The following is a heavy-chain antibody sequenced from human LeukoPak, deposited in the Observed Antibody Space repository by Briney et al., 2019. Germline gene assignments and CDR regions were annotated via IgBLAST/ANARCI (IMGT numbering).Heavy chain of an antibody. J-gene: IGHJ4*02. CDR3: ARNRGDPSYFDY. Sequence: GGSLRLSCTASGFTFNGYSMNWVRQAPGKGLEWVSSISTSSSYIYYADSVKGRFAISRNNPKNSLYLQMNSLRAEDTAVYYCARNRGDPSYFDYWGQGTLVTVSS. V-gene: IGHV3-21*01. D-gene: IGHD4-17*01. CDR1: GFTFNGYS. CDR2: ISTSSSYI.